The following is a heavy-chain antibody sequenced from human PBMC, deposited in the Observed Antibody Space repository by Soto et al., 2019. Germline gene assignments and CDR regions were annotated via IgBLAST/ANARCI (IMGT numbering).Heavy chain of an antibody. V-gene: IGHV4-31*03. Sequence: QVRLQESGPGLVKPSQTLSLTCTVSGGSISSGGYYWSWIRQHPGKGLEWIGYIYYSGSTYYNPSLTSRVTISVDTSKNQFSLKLSSVTAADTAVYYCARSGYSYGPNPLLYWGQGTLVTVSS. D-gene: IGHD5-18*01. CDR3: ARSGYSYGPNPLLY. J-gene: IGHJ4*02. CDR1: GGSISSGGYY. CDR2: IYYSGST.